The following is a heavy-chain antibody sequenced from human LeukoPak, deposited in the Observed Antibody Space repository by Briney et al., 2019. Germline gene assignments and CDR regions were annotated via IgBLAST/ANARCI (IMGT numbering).Heavy chain of an antibody. CDR2: IYYSGST. CDR3: ARDGPAAPGYFQH. D-gene: IGHD6-13*01. CDR1: GGSISSFN. Sequence: SVTLSLTSTVSGGSISSFNWRWIRQPPGQGLEWRGYIYYSGSTNYNPSLKSRVTISVDTSKNQFSLKLSSVTAADTAVYYCARDGPAAPGYFQHWGQGNLVTVSS. V-gene: IGHV4-59*01. J-gene: IGHJ1*01.